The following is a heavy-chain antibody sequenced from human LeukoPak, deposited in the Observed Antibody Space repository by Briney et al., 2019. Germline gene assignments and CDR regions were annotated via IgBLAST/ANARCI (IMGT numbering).Heavy chain of an antibody. CDR1: GFTFSSYG. Sequence: GSLRLSCAASGFTFSSYGMSWVRQAPGKGLEWIGSIYYHENTYYNSSLKSRVTISVETSKNQFSLKLNSVTAADTAVYFCARRAYSAAYWKHFDYWGQGTLVTVSS. CDR2: IYYHENT. CDR3: ARRAYSAAYWKHFDY. D-gene: IGHD1-1*01. V-gene: IGHV4-39*01. J-gene: IGHJ4*02.